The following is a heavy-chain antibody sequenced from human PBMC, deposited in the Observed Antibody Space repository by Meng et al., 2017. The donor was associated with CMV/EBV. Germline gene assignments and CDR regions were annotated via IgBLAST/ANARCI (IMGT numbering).Heavy chain of an antibody. CDR2: ISSSSSYI. CDR3: ARELPNSLADY. Sequence: GESLKISCAASGFTFSSYSMNWVRQAPGKGLEWVSSISSSSSYIYYADSAKGRFTISRDNAKNSLYLQMNSLRAEDTAVYYCARELPNSLADYWGQGTLVTVSS. V-gene: IGHV3-21*01. CDR1: GFTFSSYS. D-gene: IGHD4-23*01. J-gene: IGHJ4*02.